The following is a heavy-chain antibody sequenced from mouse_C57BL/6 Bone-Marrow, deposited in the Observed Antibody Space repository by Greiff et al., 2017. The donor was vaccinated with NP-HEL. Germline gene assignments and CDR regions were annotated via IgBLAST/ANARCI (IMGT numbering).Heavy chain of an antibody. V-gene: IGHV1-76*01. D-gene: IGHD2-5*01. CDR1: GYTFTDYY. CDR2: IYPGSGNT. CDR3: ARHLYSNYAMDY. J-gene: IGHJ4*01. Sequence: VQLQQSGAELVRPGASVKLSCKASGYTFTDYYINWVKQRPGQGLEWIARIYPGSGNTYYNEKFKGKATLTAEKSSSTAYMQLSSLTSEDSAVYFCARHLYSNYAMDYWGQGTSVTVSS.